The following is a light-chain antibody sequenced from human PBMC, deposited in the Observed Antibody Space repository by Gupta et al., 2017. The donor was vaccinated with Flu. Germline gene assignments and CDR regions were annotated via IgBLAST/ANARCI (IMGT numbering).Light chain of an antibody. Sequence: DIQMTQSPSSLSASVGDRVTITCRASQSINTYLNWYQQKPGKAPKLLIYGSSSLQSGVPSTFSGSGSGTDFSLTISKLQPEDFATYYCQQSDSSLYTFGQGTKLEIK. J-gene: IGKJ2*01. CDR1: QSINTY. CDR3: QQSDSSLYT. V-gene: IGKV1-39*01. CDR2: GSS.